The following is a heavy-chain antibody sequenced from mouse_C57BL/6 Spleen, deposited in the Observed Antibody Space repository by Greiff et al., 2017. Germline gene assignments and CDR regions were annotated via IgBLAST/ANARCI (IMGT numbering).Heavy chain of an antibody. CDR2: ISSGGSYT. CDR1: GFTFSSYG. V-gene: IGHV5-6*01. CDR3: AGHDGSSDGSWYFDF. J-gene: IGHJ1*03. D-gene: IGHD1-1*01. Sequence: EVKVVESGGDLVKPGGSLKLSCAASGFTFSSYGMSWVRQPPDKRLEWVATISSGGSYTYYPDSVKGRFTISRDNAKNTLYLQMSRLKSEDTAMYYWAGHDGSSDGSWYFDFWGTGTTVTVSS.